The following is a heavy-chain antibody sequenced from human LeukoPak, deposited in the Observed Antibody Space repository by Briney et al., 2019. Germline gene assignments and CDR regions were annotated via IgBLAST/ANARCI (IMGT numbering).Heavy chain of an antibody. V-gene: IGHV1-46*01. J-gene: IGHJ5*02. CDR1: VYTFTSYY. CDR3: AREGDYYDSLGFDP. D-gene: IGHD3-22*01. CDR2: INPSGGST. Sequence: GASVKVSCKASVYTFTSYYMHWVRKPPGQGLEWMGIINPSGGSTSNAQKFQGRVTMTRDTSTSTVYMELSRLRSEDTAVYYCAREGDYYDSLGFDPWGQGTLVTVSS.